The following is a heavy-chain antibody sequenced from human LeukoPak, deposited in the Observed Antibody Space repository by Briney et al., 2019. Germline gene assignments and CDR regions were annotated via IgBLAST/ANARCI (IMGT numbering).Heavy chain of an antibody. V-gene: IGHV3-48*03. Sequence: GGSLRLSCAASGFTFSSYEMNWVRQAPGKGLEWVSYISSSGSTIYYADSVKGRFTISRDNAKNSLYLQMNILRAEDTAVYYCAKAEEAGQWLVPSMYFQHWGQGTLVTVSS. J-gene: IGHJ1*01. CDR2: ISSSGSTI. CDR1: GFTFSSYE. D-gene: IGHD6-19*01. CDR3: AKAEEAGQWLVPSMYFQH.